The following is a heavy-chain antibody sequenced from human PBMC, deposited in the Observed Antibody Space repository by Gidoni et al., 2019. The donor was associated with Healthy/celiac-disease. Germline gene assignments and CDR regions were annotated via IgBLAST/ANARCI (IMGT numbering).Heavy chain of an antibody. CDR2: MNPNSGNT. Sequence: QVQLVQSGAEVKKPGASVKVSCKADGDTVTSYDINWVRQATGQGLEWMGWMNPNSGNTGYAQKFQGRVTMTRNTSISTAYMELSSLRSEDTAVYYCARGLFRPGDPEIDYWGQGTLVTVSS. J-gene: IGHJ4*02. CDR3: ARGLFRPGDPEIDY. CDR1: GDTVTSYD. V-gene: IGHV1-8*01. D-gene: IGHD7-27*01.